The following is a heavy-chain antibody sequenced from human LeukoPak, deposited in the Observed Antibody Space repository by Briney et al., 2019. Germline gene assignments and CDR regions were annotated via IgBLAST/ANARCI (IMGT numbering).Heavy chain of an antibody. CDR1: GYTFTNYY. CDR3: ARGNILTAYYNDY. CDR2: INLSGGST. J-gene: IGHJ4*02. Sequence: ASVKVSCKASGYTFTNYYMHWVRQAPGQGLEWMGVINLSGGSTDFPQEFQGRVTLTRDKSTSTVYMELSSLRSEDTAVYYCARGNILTAYYNDYWGQGTLVTVSS. V-gene: IGHV1-46*01. D-gene: IGHD3-9*01.